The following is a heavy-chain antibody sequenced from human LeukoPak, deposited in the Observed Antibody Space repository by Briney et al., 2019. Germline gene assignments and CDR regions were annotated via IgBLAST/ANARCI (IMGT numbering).Heavy chain of an antibody. CDR1: GYSINNGYY. CDR3: AREAPIYDILTGYYSVFGLYGLDV. D-gene: IGHD3-9*01. Sequence: SETLSLTCTVSGYSINNGYYWGWIRQSPGKGLEWIGAIVHTDNTYYHPSLKGRVSISMDTSKNQFSLKLSSVTAADTAVYYCAREAPIYDILTGYYSVFGLYGLDVWGRGTTVVVSS. V-gene: IGHV4-38-2*02. J-gene: IGHJ6*02. CDR2: IVHTDNT.